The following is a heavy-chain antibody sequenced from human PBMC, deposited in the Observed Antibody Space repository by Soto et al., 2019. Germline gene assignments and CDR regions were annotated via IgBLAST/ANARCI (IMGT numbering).Heavy chain of an antibody. CDR1: GYTFTSYA. CDR3: ARVRLRRSTTYYFDY. D-gene: IGHD5-12*01. Sequence: ASVKVSCKASGYTFTSYAMHWVRQAPGQRLEWMGWINAGNGNTKYSQKFQGRVTITRDTSASTAYMELSSLRSEDTAVYYCARVRLRRSTTYYFDYWGQGTLVTVSS. V-gene: IGHV1-3*01. J-gene: IGHJ4*02. CDR2: INAGNGNT.